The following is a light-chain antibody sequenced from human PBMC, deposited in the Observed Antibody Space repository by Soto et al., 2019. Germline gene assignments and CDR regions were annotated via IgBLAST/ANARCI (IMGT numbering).Light chain of an antibody. V-gene: IGLV1-47*02. CDR2: LNN. CDR1: ISNIGSNY. J-gene: IGLJ2*01. CDR3: AAWDDSLSCPV. Sequence: QSVLTQPPSASGTPGQRVTISCSGSISNIGSNYVYWYQQLPGTAPKLLIYLNNQRPSAVPDRFSGSKSGTSASLAISGLLSGDEAHYHCAAWDDSLSCPVFGGGTKLTVL.